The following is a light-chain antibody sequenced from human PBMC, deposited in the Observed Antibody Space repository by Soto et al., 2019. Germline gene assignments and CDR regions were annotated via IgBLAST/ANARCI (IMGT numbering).Light chain of an antibody. V-gene: IGLV2-8*01. J-gene: IGLJ1*01. Sequence: QSALTQPPSASGSPGQSVTVSCTGTSSDVGGYDYVSWYQHHPGKAPKLLIYEVSKRPSGVPDRFSGSKSGNTASLTVSGLQAEDEADYYCSSYVGNNNLVFGPGTKVTVL. CDR3: SSYVGNNNLV. CDR2: EVS. CDR1: SSDVGGYDY.